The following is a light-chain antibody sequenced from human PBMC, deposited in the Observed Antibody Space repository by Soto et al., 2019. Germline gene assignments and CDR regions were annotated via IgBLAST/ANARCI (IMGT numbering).Light chain of an antibody. CDR1: SSNIGSYNF. Sequence: QSALTQPSSVSGSPGQSVTISCTGTSSNIGSYNFVSWYQQHPGKAPTFLIYDVSRRPSGVPDRFSGSKSGNTASLTISGLQAEDEADYYCSSYAGSYTLIFGGGTKLTVL. V-gene: IGLV2-11*01. CDR2: DVS. CDR3: SSYAGSYTLI. J-gene: IGLJ2*01.